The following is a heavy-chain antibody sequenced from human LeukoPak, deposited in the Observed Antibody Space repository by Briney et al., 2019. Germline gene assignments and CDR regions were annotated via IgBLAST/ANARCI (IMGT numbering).Heavy chain of an antibody. D-gene: IGHD3-9*01. CDR3: ARGLRYFDWLLAYFDY. Sequence: SETLSLTCAVYGGSFSGYYWSWIRQPPGKGLEWIGEINHSGSTNYNPSLKSRVTIPVDTSKNQFSLKLSSVTAADTAVYYCARGLRYFDWLLAYFDYWGQGTLVTVSS. J-gene: IGHJ4*02. V-gene: IGHV4-34*01. CDR2: INHSGST. CDR1: GGSFSGYY.